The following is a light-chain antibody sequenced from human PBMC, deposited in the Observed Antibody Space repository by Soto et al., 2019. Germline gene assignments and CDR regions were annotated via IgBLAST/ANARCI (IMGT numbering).Light chain of an antibody. CDR3: QQFNSYPWT. CDR1: QTISSW. Sequence: DIQMTQSPSPLSASVGDRVTITCQASQTISSWLAWYQQKPGKAPNLLIYKASSLESGVPSRFSGSGSGTECTVTISSLQPEDVATYYCQQFNSYPWTLGQGTKVDI. CDR2: KAS. J-gene: IGKJ1*01. V-gene: IGKV1-5*03.